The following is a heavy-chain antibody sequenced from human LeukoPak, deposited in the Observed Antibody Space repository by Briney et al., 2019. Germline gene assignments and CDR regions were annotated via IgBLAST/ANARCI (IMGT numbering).Heavy chain of an antibody. Sequence: ASVEVSCKASGYTFTSYAMHWVRQAPGQRLEWMGWINAGNGNTKYSQKFQGRVTITRDTSASIAYMELSSLRSEDTAVYYCARSSSRYSSGWYGAWFDPWGQGTLVTVTS. CDR1: GYTFTSYA. J-gene: IGHJ5*02. CDR2: INAGNGNT. D-gene: IGHD6-19*01. CDR3: ARSSSRYSSGWYGAWFDP. V-gene: IGHV1-3*01.